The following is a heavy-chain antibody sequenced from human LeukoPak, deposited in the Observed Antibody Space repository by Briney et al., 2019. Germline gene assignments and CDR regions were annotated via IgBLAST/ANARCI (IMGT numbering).Heavy chain of an antibody. D-gene: IGHD3-10*01. CDR3: ARDWTGGSGSIGVVWFDP. Sequence: SVKVSCKASGGTFSSYAISWVRQAPGQGLERMGGIIPIFGTANYAQKFQGRVTITADESTSTAYMELSSLRSEDTAVYYCARDWTGGSGSIGVVWFDPWGQGTLVTVSS. J-gene: IGHJ5*02. CDR2: IIPIFGTA. V-gene: IGHV1-69*01. CDR1: GGTFSSYA.